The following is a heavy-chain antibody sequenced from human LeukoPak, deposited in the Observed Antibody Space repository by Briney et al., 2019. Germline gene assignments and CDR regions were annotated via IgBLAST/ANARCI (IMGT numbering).Heavy chain of an antibody. CDR1: GGSISSYY. D-gene: IGHD6-19*01. Sequence: SETLSFTCTVSGGSISSYYWSWIRQPPGKGLEWIGYIYYSGSTNYNPSLKSRVTISVDTSKNPSSLKLSSVTAADTAVYYCAAGYSSGWYTHTGIPARFDYWGQGTLVTVSS. V-gene: IGHV4-59*01. CDR2: IYYSGST. CDR3: AAGYSSGWYTHTGIPARFDY. J-gene: IGHJ4*02.